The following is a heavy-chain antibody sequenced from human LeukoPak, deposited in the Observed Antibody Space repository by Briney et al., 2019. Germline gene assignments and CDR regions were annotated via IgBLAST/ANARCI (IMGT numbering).Heavy chain of an antibody. D-gene: IGHD3-3*01. Sequence: ASVTVSCKASGYTFTNYDINWVRQATGQGLEWMGWMNPNSGNTGYAQKFQGRVTMTRNTSISTAYMELSSLRSEDTAVYYCARGSITIFGLIIDPWGQGTLVTVSS. CDR3: ARGSITIFGLIIDP. CDR2: MNPNSGNT. J-gene: IGHJ5*02. V-gene: IGHV1-8*01. CDR1: GYTFTNYD.